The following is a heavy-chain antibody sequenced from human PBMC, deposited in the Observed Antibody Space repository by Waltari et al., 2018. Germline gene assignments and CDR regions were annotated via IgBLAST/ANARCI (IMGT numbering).Heavy chain of an antibody. J-gene: IGHJ4*02. CDR2: INSNGGDT. CDR1: GYTFIGYF. Sequence: QVQLVQSGAEVKKPGASVKVSCKASGYTFIGYFIHWVRQAPGQGLEWMGWINSNGGDTNYAQKFQGRVTMTRDTSITTAYMELNSLRPDDTAVYYCARDHLDCRSTNCYDWGQGTLVTVSS. D-gene: IGHD2-2*01. V-gene: IGHV1-2*02. CDR3: ARDHLDCRSTNCYD.